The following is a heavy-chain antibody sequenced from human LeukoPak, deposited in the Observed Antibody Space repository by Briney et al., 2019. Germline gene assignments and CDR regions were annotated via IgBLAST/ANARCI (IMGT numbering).Heavy chain of an antibody. CDR2: IYSGGST. CDR3: ARNTYYDILTGYPYD. J-gene: IGHJ4*02. D-gene: IGHD3-9*01. CDR1: GFTVSSNY. V-gene: IGHV3-53*01. Sequence: GRSLRLSCAASGFTVSSNYMSWVRQAPGKGLEWVSVIYSGGSTYYADSVKGRFTISRDNSKNTLYLQMNSLRAEDTAVYYCARNTYYDILTGYPYDWGQGTLVTVSS.